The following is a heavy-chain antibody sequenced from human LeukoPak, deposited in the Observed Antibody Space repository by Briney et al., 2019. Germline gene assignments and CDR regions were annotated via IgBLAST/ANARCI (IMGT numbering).Heavy chain of an antibody. D-gene: IGHD3-22*01. CDR2: INHSGST. CDR1: GGSFSGYY. Sequence: SETLSLTCAVYGGSFSGYYWSLIRQPPGKGLEWIGEINHSGSTNYNPSLKSRVTISVDTSKNQFSLKLSSVTAADTAVYYCARGTTVGDSSGYYVYWGQGTLVTVSS. J-gene: IGHJ4*02. CDR3: ARGTTVGDSSGYYVY. V-gene: IGHV4-34*01.